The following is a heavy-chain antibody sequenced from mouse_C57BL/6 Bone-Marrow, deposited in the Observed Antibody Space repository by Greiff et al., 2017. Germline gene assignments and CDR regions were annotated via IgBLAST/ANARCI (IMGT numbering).Heavy chain of an antibody. CDR3: ARCYYGSSYDFDY. J-gene: IGHJ2*01. Sequence: QVQLKQSGAELVMPGASVKLSCKASGYTFTSYWMHWVKQRPGQGLEWIGEIDPSDSYTNYNQKFKGKSTLTVDKSSSTAYMQLSSLTSEDSAVYYCARCYYGSSYDFDYWGQGTTLTVSS. D-gene: IGHD1-1*01. CDR2: IDPSDSYT. CDR1: GYTFTSYW. V-gene: IGHV1-69*01.